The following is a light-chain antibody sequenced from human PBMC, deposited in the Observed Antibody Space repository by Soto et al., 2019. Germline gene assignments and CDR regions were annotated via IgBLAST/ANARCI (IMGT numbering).Light chain of an antibody. J-gene: IGKJ2*01. V-gene: IGKV1-12*01. CDR1: QGISSW. CDR3: LHDYSFPYT. CDR2: DAS. Sequence: DIQMTQSPSSVSASVGDRVTITCRASQGISSWLAWYQQKPGKAPKVLIYDASSLGSGVPSRFSGSGSGTEFTLTISSLQPDDFATYYCLHDYSFPYTFGQGTKVDIK.